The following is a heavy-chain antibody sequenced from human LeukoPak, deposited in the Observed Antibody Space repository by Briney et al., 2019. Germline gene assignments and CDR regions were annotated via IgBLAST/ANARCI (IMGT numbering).Heavy chain of an antibody. J-gene: IGHJ4*02. CDR1: GFTFNTYA. CDR2: ISYSAAGT. CDR3: AKDRMGGVTFFDY. Sequence: SGGSLRLSCAASGFTFNTYAMNWVRQAPGKGLEWISSISYSAAGTYYADSVKGRFSISRDNSKKIVYLQMNSLRAEDTAVYYCAKDRMGGVTFFDYWGQGTLVTVSS. V-gene: IGHV3-23*01. D-gene: IGHD2-21*02.